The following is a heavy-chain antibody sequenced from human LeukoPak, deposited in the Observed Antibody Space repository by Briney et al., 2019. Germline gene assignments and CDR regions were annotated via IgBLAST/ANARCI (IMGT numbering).Heavy chain of an antibody. CDR1: GYTFTSYD. CDR2: MNPNSGNT. J-gene: IGHJ4*02. CDR3: AARFGELSEFDY. D-gene: IGHD3-10*01. Sequence: GASVKVSCKASGYTFTSYDINWVRQATGQGLEWTGWMNPNSGNTGYAQKFQGRVTMTRNTSISTAYMELSSLRSEDTAVYYCAARFGELSEFDYWGQGTLVTVSS. V-gene: IGHV1-8*01.